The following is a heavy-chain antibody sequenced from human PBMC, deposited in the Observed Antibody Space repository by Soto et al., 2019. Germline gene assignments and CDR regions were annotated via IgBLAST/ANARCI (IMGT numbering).Heavy chain of an antibody. CDR3: ARAGLLPLIYYGMDV. V-gene: IGHV1-18*01. Sequence: ASVKVSCKASGYTFTSYGISWVRQAPGQGLEWMGWISAYNGNTNYAQKLQGRVTMTTDTSTSTAYMELSRLRSDDTAVYYCARAGLLPLIYYGMDVWGQGTTVTV. CDR2: ISAYNGNT. CDR1: GYTFTSYG. D-gene: IGHD3-22*01. J-gene: IGHJ6*02.